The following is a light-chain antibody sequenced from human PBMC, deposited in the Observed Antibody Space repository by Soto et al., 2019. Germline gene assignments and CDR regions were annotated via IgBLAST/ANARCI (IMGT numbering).Light chain of an antibody. V-gene: IGLV2-14*01. CDR3: VSFTVHYSYV. CDR1: SGDVGAYDF. Sequence: QSVLTQPASVSGSPGQSITISCTGTSGDVGAYDFVSWYQHHPGKAPRLVIYDVSRRPAGASDRFSGSKSGSTASLTISSPQAEDEADYYCVSFTVHYSYVFGTGTKLTVL. CDR2: DVS. J-gene: IGLJ1*01.